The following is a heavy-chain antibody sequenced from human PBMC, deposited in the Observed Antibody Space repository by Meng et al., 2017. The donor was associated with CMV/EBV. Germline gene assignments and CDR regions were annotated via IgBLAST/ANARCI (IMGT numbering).Heavy chain of an antibody. Sequence: SETLSLTCTVSGYSISSGYYWGWIRQPPGKGLEWIGYIYYSGSTNYNPSLKSRVTISVDTSKNQFSLKLSSVTAADTAVYYCAREGDIVVARGWFDPWGQGTLVTVSS. J-gene: IGHJ5*02. D-gene: IGHD2-2*01. V-gene: IGHV4-61*01. CDR2: IYYSGST. CDR3: AREGDIVVARGWFDP. CDR1: GYSISSGYY.